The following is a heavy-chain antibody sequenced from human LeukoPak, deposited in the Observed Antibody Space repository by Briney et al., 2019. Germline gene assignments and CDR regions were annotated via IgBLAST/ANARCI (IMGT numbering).Heavy chain of an antibody. CDR3: ARVNHGTAMVQLLDY. CDR2: ISAYNGNT. V-gene: IGHV1-18*01. CDR1: GYTFTSYG. Sequence: GASVKVSCKASGYTFTSYGISWVRQAPGQGLEWMGWISAYNGNTNYAQKLQGRVTMTTDTSTSTAYTELRSLRSDDTAVYYCARVNHGTAMVQLLDYWGQGTLVTVSS. D-gene: IGHD5-18*01. J-gene: IGHJ4*02.